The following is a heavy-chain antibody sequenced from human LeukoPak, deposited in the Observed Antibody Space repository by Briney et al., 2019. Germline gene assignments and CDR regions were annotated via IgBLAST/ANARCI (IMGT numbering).Heavy chain of an antibody. CDR1: GFTFSTYP. CDR2: ISGSGGTT. V-gene: IGHV3-23*01. Sequence: AGGSLRLSCAASGFTFSTYPMSWVRQAPGKGLEWVSSISGSGGTTEDADSVKGRFTISRDNSKDTLHLQMNSLGADDTAVYYCAKGFYGSGLSLSAFDIWGQGTMVTVSS. CDR3: AKGFYGSGLSLSAFDI. J-gene: IGHJ3*02. D-gene: IGHD3-10*01.